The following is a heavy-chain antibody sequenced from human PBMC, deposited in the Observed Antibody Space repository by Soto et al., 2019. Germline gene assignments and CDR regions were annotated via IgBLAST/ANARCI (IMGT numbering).Heavy chain of an antibody. CDR3: ARDNDPMVRGVIDH. CDR2: ISSSSSYI. D-gene: IGHD3-10*01. J-gene: IGHJ4*02. CDR1: GFTFSSYS. Sequence: GGSLRLSCAASGFTFSSYSMNWVRQAPGKGLEWVSSISSSSSYIYYADSVKGRFTISRDNAKNSLYLQMNSLRAEDTAVYYCARDNDPMVRGVIDHWGQGTLVTVSS. V-gene: IGHV3-21*01.